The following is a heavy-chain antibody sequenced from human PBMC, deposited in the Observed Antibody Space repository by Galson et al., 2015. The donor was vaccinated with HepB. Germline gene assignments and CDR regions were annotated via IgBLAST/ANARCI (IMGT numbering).Heavy chain of an antibody. D-gene: IGHD5-12*01. CDR1: GFIFSNYG. CDR3: ARIVATIPYFDY. V-gene: IGHV3-33*01. Sequence: LRLSCAASGFIFSNYGMHWVRQAPGKGLEWVALIWYDGSKKYYADSVRGRFTISRDNSKNSLYLQMNSLRDEDTAVYYCARIVATIPYFDYWGQGTLVTVSS. J-gene: IGHJ4*02. CDR2: IWYDGSKK.